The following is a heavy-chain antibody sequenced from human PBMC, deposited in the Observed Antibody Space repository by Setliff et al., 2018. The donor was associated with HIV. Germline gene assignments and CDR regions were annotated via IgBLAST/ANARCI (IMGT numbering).Heavy chain of an antibody. D-gene: IGHD2-15*01. J-gene: IGHJ5*02. CDR3: ARGPLRTTPADNWFDP. CDR1: GFTFSDYW. Sequence: PGGSLRLSCAASGFTFSDYWMHWVRQAPGKGLVWVSRVKNDGTSTDFADSVRGRFTISRDNAKNTLYLQMNSLRAEDTAVYYCARGPLRTTPADNWFDPWGQGTLVTVSS. V-gene: IGHV3-74*01. CDR2: VKNDGTST.